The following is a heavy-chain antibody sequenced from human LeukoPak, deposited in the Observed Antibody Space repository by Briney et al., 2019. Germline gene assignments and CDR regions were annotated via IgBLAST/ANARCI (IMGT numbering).Heavy chain of an antibody. CDR2: IYYSGRT. CDR1: GGSLTNYY. V-gene: IGHV4-59*01. Sequence: SETLSLTCTVSGGSLTNYYWSWVRQSPEGGLEWMGSIYYSGRTYYNPSLKGRAKISVDTSKNQFSLSLNSVTAADTAVYYCVRESDWLFDHWGQGTLVTVSS. D-gene: IGHD3-9*01. CDR3: VRESDWLFDH. J-gene: IGHJ4*02.